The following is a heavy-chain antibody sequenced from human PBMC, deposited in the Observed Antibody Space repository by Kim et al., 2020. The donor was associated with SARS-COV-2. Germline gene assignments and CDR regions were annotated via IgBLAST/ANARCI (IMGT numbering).Heavy chain of an antibody. Sequence: SETLSHTCSVSGGSMHTSGYYWGWIRQPPGKGLEWIGSVYDSGSPYYNPSLKSRLTISADTSRGQFSLNLHSVSAADTAVYYCARRNSDWNDAFDFWGQG. V-gene: IGHV4-39*01. CDR2: VYDSGSP. J-gene: IGHJ3*01. CDR3: ARRNSDWNDAFDF. D-gene: IGHD6-19*01. CDR1: GGSMHTSGYY.